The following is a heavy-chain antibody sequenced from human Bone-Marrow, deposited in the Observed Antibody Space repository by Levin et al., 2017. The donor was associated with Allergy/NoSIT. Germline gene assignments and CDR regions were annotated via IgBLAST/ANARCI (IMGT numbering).Heavy chain of an antibody. CDR3: ERERRAMAGGDLDY. Sequence: GGSLRLSCEASGFSFSSFAMHWVRQAPGKGLEWVAMTWYDGSKKYYGDSVQGRFTISRDNSKNTLDLEMNSLRVEDTAIYYCERERRAMAGGDLDYWGQGTLVTVSS. D-gene: IGHD5-18*01. CDR2: TWYDGSKK. J-gene: IGHJ4*02. CDR1: GFSFSSFA. V-gene: IGHV3-33*01.